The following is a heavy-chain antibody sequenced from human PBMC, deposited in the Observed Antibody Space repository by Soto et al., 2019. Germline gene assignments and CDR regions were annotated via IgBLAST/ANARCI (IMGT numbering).Heavy chain of an antibody. V-gene: IGHV1-46*03. J-gene: IGHJ1*01. D-gene: IGHD2-15*01. CDR1: GYTFTSYY. Sequence: ASVKVSCKASGYTFTSYYMHWVRQAPGQGLEWMGIINPSGGSTSYAQKFQGRVTMTRDTSTSTVYMELSSLRSEDTAVYYCASFPTLGDCSGGSCYSGYLQHWGQGTLVTVSS. CDR2: INPSGGST. CDR3: ASFPTLGDCSGGSCYSGYLQH.